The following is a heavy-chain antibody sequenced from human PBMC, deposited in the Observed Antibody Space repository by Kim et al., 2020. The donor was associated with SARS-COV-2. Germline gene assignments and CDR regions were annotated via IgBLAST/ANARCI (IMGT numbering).Heavy chain of an antibody. D-gene: IGHD3-10*01. CDR2: INTNTGNP. CDR3: ARAGKPLRGVIITSHNWFDP. Sequence: ASVKVSCKASGYTFTSYAMNWVRQAPGQGLEWMGWINTNTGNPTYAQGFTGRFVFSLDTSVSTAYLQISSLKAEDTAVYYCARAGKPLRGVIITSHNWFDPWGQGTLVTVSS. V-gene: IGHV7-4-1*02. J-gene: IGHJ5*02. CDR1: GYTFTSYA.